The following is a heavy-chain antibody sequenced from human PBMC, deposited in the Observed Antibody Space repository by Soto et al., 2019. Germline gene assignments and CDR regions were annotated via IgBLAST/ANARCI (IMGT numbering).Heavy chain of an antibody. Sequence: GGSLRLSCAASGFTFSSYGMHWVRQAPGKGLEWVAVISYDGSNKYYADSVKGRFTISRDNSKNTLYLQMNSLRAEDTAVYYCAKEPVNYSRLSSSSYYYYYGMDVWGQGTTVTVSS. CDR2: ISYDGSNK. J-gene: IGHJ6*02. CDR3: AKEPVNYSRLSSSSYYYYYGMDV. D-gene: IGHD6-6*01. CDR1: GFTFSSYG. V-gene: IGHV3-30*18.